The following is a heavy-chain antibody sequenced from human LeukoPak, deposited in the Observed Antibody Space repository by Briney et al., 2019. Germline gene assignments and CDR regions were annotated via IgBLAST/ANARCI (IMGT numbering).Heavy chain of an antibody. J-gene: IGHJ5*02. D-gene: IGHD2-8*01. CDR2: ISGSGDGT. CDR1: GFTFSSYA. CDR3: AKEPSYRTNGVCYSRVFDH. Sequence: GGSLRLSCAASGFTFSSYAMSWVRQAPGKGLEWVSAISGSGDGTYYADSVEGRFTISRDNSKNTLYLQMSGLRAEDTAVYYCAKEPSYRTNGVCYSRVFDHWGQGTLVTVSS. V-gene: IGHV3-23*01.